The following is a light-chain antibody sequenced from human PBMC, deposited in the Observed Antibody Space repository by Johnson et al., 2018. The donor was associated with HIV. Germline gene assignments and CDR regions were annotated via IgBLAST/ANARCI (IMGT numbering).Light chain of an antibody. V-gene: IGLV1-51*02. Sequence: QSVLTQPPSVSAAPGQKVTISCSGSSSNIGNNYVSWYQQLPGTAPKLLIYENNKRPSGIPDRFSGSKSGASATLDITGLQTGDEADYYCGTWDSGLSAGGVFGTGTKVTVL. CDR3: GTWDSGLSAGGV. CDR1: SSNIGNNY. J-gene: IGLJ1*01. CDR2: ENN.